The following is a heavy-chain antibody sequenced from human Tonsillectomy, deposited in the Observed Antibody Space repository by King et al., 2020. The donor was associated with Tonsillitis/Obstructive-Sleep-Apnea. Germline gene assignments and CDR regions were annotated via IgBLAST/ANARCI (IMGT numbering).Heavy chain of an antibody. J-gene: IGHJ6*03. CDR3: ARDRGTYGSGVYPDYFYSMDV. Sequence: QLVQSGAEVKKPGASVRIYCRASGYTFTTHSIHWVRQAPGQSLEWMGWMNVGNGNRRFSQVFQGRVTLSRDKSTSTAFMELSSLKFDDTAVYYCARDRGTYGSGVYPDYFYSMDVWGKGTTVIVSS. V-gene: IGHV1-3*03. CDR1: GYTFTTHS. D-gene: IGHD6-19*01. CDR2: MNVGNGNR.